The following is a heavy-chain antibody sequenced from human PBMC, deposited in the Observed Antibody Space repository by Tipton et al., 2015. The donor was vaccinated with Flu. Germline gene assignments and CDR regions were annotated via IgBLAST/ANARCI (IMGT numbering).Heavy chain of an antibody. V-gene: IGHV4-38-2*01. CDR3: ARNVFWRVGLVVTHFDY. J-gene: IGHJ4*02. D-gene: IGHD2-8*02. Sequence: GLVKPSETLSLTCAVSGYSISSGYYWGWIRQPPGKGLEWIGSIYHSGSTYYNPSLKSRVTISVDTSKNQFSLKLSSVTAADTAVYYCARNVFWRVGLVVTHFDYWGQGTLVTVSS. CDR2: IYHSGST. CDR1: GYSISSGYY.